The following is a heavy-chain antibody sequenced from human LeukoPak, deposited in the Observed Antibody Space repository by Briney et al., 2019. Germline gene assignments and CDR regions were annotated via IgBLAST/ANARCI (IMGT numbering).Heavy chain of an antibody. CDR1: GFTMSNNY. Sequence: PGGSLRLSCAASGFTMSNNYMSWLRQAPGKGLECVSVLYSGGSTYYADSAKGRFTISRDNSKNTLYLQMNSLRAEDTAVYYCAANHPFDPWGQGTLVTVSS. V-gene: IGHV3-66*01. CDR3: AANHPFDP. D-gene: IGHD1-14*01. J-gene: IGHJ5*02. CDR2: LYSGGST.